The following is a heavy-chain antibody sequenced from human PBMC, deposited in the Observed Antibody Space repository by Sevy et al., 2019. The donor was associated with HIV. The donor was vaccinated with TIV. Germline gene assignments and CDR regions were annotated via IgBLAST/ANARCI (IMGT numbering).Heavy chain of an antibody. CDR1: GFTFSSYS. D-gene: IGHD6-25*01. V-gene: IGHV3-21*01. Sequence: GGSLRLSCAASGFTFSSYSMNWVRQAPGKGLEWVSSISSSSSYIYYADSVKGRFTISRDNAKNSLYLQMNSLRAEDTAVYYCAFNVSGWEKPFDYWGQGTLVTVSS. J-gene: IGHJ4*02. CDR3: AFNVSGWEKPFDY. CDR2: ISSSSSYI.